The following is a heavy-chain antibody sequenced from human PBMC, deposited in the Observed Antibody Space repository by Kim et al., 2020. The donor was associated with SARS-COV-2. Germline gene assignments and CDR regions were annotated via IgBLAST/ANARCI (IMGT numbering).Heavy chain of an antibody. V-gene: IGHV1-69*13. CDR3: AGGVYYDFWSGYRRFDY. CDR1: GGTFSSYA. Sequence: SVKVSCKASGGTFSSYAISWVRQAPGQGLEWMGGIIPIFGTANYAQKFQGRVTITADESTSTAYMELSSLRSEDTAVYYCAGGVYYDFWSGYRRFDYGGQGTQVTFSS. J-gene: IGHJ4*02. CDR2: IIPIFGTA. D-gene: IGHD3-3*01.